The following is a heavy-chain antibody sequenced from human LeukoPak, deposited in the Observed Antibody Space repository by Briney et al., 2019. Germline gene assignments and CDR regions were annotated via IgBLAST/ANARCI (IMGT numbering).Heavy chain of an antibody. D-gene: IGHD3-10*01. CDR2: IATSSDYI. Sequence: PGGSLRLSCAASGFTFSTYSMNWVRQAPGKGLEWVSSIATSSDYIYYAGSLKGRFTISRDNAKNSLYLHMNSLRPDDTAVYYCARGRSITILRGVAISDGFDIWGHGTKVTVS. CDR1: GFTFSTYS. J-gene: IGHJ3*02. V-gene: IGHV3-21*06. CDR3: ARGRSITILRGVAISDGFDI.